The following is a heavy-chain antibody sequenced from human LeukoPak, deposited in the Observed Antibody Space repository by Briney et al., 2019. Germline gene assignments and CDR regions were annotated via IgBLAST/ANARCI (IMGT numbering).Heavy chain of an antibody. CDR2: INPSGGGT. Sequence: GASVKVSCKASGYTFTSYYMHWVRQAPGQGLEWMGIINPSGGGTSYAQKLQGRVTMTRDTSTSTVYLELSSLRSEDTAVYYCATVSGEGELVDPWGQGTLVTVSS. J-gene: IGHJ5*02. V-gene: IGHV1-46*04. D-gene: IGHD1-1*01. CDR3: ATVSGEGELVDP. CDR1: GYTFTSYY.